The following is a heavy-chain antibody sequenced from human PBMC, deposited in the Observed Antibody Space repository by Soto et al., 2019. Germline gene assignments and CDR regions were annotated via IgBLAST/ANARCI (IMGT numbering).Heavy chain of an antibody. CDR2: INHSGST. CDR1: GGSLSGYF. J-gene: IGHJ6*03. V-gene: IGHV4-34*01. Sequence: QVHLEQWGAGLLKPSETLSLTCAVYGGSLSGYFWSWVRQPPGKGLEWIGEINHSGSTNSTPSLLRRVTISADTSKHLFSLSLSSVTAADSGIYFCASYHYYDFWIGSRHYMDAWGKGTTVTVSS. D-gene: IGHD3-3*01. CDR3: ASYHYYDFWIGSRHYMDA.